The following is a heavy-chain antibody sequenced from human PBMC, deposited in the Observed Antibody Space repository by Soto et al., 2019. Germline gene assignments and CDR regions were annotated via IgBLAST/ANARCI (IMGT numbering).Heavy chain of an antibody. CDR1: GFTFSSYA. D-gene: IGHD3-10*01. CDR2: ISGSGGST. J-gene: IGHJ6*02. V-gene: IGHV3-23*01. CDR3: GGWGSGSYLDSFYNYYYYGMDV. Sequence: GGSLRLSCAASGFTFSSYAMSWVRQAPGKGLEWVSAISGSGGSTYYADSVKGRFTISRDNSKNTLYLQMNSLRAEDTAVYYCGGWGSGSYLDSFYNYYYYGMDVWGQGTTVTVSS.